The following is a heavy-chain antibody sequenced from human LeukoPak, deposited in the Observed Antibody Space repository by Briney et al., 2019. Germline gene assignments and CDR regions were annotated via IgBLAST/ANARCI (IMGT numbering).Heavy chain of an antibody. V-gene: IGHV4-39*01. Sequence: SETLSLTCTVSGDSMSNSNSYWAWNRQPPGKGLEWIGSIYYDGKTYYSPSLRSRVTVSADTSKSQFSLKLSSVTAADTAVYYCVRRQRFGDPHWGQGTLVTVST. CDR2: IYYDGKT. CDR3: VRRQRFGDPH. J-gene: IGHJ4*02. D-gene: IGHD4-17*01. CDR1: GDSMSNSNSY.